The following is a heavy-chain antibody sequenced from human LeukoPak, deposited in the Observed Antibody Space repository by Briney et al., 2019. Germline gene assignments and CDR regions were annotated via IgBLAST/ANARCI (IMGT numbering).Heavy chain of an antibody. V-gene: IGHV4-61*02. CDR2: IYTSGST. CDR1: GGSISSGSYY. D-gene: IGHD4-17*01. Sequence: SETLSLTCTVSGGSISSGSYYWSWIRQPAGKGLEWIGRIYTSGSTNYNPSLKSRVTISVDTSKNQFSLKLSSVTAADTAVYYCASTDYGDYREYFQHWGQGTLVTVSS. CDR3: ASTDYGDYREYFQH. J-gene: IGHJ1*01.